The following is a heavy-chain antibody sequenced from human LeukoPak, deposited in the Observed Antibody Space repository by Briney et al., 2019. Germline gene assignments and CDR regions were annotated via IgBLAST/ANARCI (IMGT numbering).Heavy chain of an antibody. D-gene: IGHD2-21*02. V-gene: IGHV1-69*10. J-gene: IGHJ4*02. CDR1: GGTFSSYA. CDR3: MYLAYCGGDCYSSVY. CDR2: IIPILGIA. Sequence: ASVKVSCKASGGTFSSYAISWVRQAPGQGLEWMGGIIPILGIANYAQKFQGRVTITADKSTSTAYMELSSLRSEDTAVYHCMYLAYCGGDCYSSVYWGQGTLVTVSS.